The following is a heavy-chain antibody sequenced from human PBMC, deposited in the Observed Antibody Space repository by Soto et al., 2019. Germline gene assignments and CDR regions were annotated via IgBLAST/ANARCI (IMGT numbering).Heavy chain of an antibody. Sequence: ESVQISCKGPGYRFTRYWIGWVRQIPGKGLEGMGIIYPGDSVTRYSPSFQGQVTISADKSISTAYLQWSSLKASDTAMYYCARQGANYYYYYMDVWGQGTTVTVS. CDR1: GYRFTRYW. V-gene: IGHV5-51*01. J-gene: IGHJ6*03. CDR2: IYPGDSVT. CDR3: ARQGANYYYYYMDV. D-gene: IGHD3-16*01.